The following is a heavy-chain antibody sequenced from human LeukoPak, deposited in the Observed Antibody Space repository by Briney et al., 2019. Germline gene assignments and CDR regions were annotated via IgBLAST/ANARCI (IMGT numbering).Heavy chain of an antibody. Sequence: ASVKVSCKASGYTFTSYAMHWVRQAPGQRLEWMGWINAGNGNTKYSQKFQGRVTITRDTSASTAYMELSSPRSEDTAVYYCATWGYSSGWYLFDYWGQGTLVTVSS. D-gene: IGHD6-19*01. J-gene: IGHJ4*02. CDR2: INAGNGNT. CDR1: GYTFTSYA. CDR3: ATWGYSSGWYLFDY. V-gene: IGHV1-3*01.